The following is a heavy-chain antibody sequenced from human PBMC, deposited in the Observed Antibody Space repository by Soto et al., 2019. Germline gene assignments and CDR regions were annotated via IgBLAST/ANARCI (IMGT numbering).Heavy chain of an antibody. CDR3: ARVGDGYNYNWFDP. CDR1: GDSVSSNSAA. J-gene: IGHJ5*02. D-gene: IGHD2-21*01. CDR2: TYYRSKWYN. V-gene: IGHV6-1*01. Sequence: PSQTLSLTCAISGDSVSSNSAAWNWIRQPPSRGLEWLGRTYYRSKWYNDYAVSVKSRITINPDTSKNQFSLQLNSVTPEDTAVYYCARVGDGYNYNWFDPWGQGTLVTVSS.